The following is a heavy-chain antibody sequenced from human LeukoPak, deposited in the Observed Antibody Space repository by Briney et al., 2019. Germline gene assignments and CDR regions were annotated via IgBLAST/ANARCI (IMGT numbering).Heavy chain of an antibody. CDR1: GGSISSSSYY. J-gene: IGHJ6*03. D-gene: IGHD6-13*01. Sequence: SETLSLTCTVSGGSISSSSYYWGWIRQPPGKGLEWIGSMYYSGSTYYNPSLKSRVTISVDTSKNQFSLKLSSVTAADTAVYYCARAGGYSSSWYPFYYYYYYMDVWGKGTTVTISS. CDR3: ARAGGYSSSWYPFYYYYYYMDV. CDR2: MYYSGST. V-gene: IGHV4-39*07.